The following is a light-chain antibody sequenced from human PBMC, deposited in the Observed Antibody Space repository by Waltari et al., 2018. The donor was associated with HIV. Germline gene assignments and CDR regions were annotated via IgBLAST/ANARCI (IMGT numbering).Light chain of an antibody. V-gene: IGLV2-14*01. CDR2: EVS. Sequence: QSALTQPASVSGSPGQSITISCTGTSSDIGGYKYVSWYQQQPGKAPKLMISEVSNRPSGVSNRFSGSKSGTTASLTISGLQAEDEADYYCSSYTTSSTWVFGGGTKLTVL. CDR3: SSYTTSSTWV. J-gene: IGLJ3*02. CDR1: SSDIGGYKY.